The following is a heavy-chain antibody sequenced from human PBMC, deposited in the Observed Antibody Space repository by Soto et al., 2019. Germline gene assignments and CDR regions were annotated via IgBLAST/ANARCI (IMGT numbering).Heavy chain of an antibody. J-gene: IGHJ5*02. CDR1: VRPISGDY. V-gene: IGHV4-59*01. CDR2: IYYTGST. D-gene: IGHD2-2*01. CDR3: ARGRHCTSTSCFGFPSIWFDP. Sequence: SETLSAAGTVSVRPISGDYWGWIRQPPGKALEYIRHIYYTGSTRYNPSLTSRVTISLDTSREQFSLKLTSVTAADTAVYYCARGRHCTSTSCFGFPSIWFDPWGQGTLVPVSS.